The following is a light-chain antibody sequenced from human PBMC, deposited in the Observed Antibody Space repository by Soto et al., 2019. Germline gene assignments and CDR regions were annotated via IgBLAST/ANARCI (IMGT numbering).Light chain of an antibody. J-gene: IGKJ1*01. V-gene: IGKV3-20*01. CDR1: QSVSSSY. Sequence: EIVLTQSPGTLSLSPGERATLSCRASQSVSSSYLAWYQQKPGQAPRLLIYGASSRATGIPDRFSGSGSGTEFTLNISRLEPEDFAVYYCQQYGTSPPTFGQGTKVEIK. CDR2: GAS. CDR3: QQYGTSPPT.